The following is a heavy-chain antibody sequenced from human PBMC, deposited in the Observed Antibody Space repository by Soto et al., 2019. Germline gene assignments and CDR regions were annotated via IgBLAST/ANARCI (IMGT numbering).Heavy chain of an antibody. CDR1: GYTFTSYG. V-gene: IGHV1-18*01. D-gene: IGHD3-9*01. Sequence: QVQLVQSGAEVKKPGASVKVSCKASGYTFTSYGISWVRQAPGQGLEWMGWISAYNGNTNYAQKLQGRVTMTTDTSPDTAYMELRSLRSDDTAVYYCARDSYFDILAGAYYYYGMDVWGQGTTVTVSS. CDR3: ARDSYFDILAGAYYYYGMDV. J-gene: IGHJ6*02. CDR2: ISAYNGNT.